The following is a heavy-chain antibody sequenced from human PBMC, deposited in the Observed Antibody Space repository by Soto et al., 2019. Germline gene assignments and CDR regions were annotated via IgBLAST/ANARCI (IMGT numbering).Heavy chain of an antibody. V-gene: IGHV4-38-2*02. D-gene: IGHD1-1*01. J-gene: IGHJ4*02. CDR3: ARDLDAYNPPLDY. CDR1: GYSISSGYY. CDR2: IYHSGST. Sequence: TLSLTCAVSGYSISSGYYWGWIRQPPGKGLEWIGNIYHSGSTYYNPSLKSRVTISVDTSRNQFSLKLSSVTAADTAVYYCARDLDAYNPPLDYWGQGTLVTVSS.